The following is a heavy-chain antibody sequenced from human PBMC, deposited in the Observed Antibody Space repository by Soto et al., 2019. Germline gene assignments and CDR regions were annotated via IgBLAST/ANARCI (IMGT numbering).Heavy chain of an antibody. CDR3: TTESYYDFWSGYFYYYMDV. CDR2: IKSKTDGGTT. V-gene: IGHV3-15*01. D-gene: IGHD3-3*01. J-gene: IGHJ6*03. Sequence: GGSLRLSCAASGFTFSNAWMSWVRQAPGKGLEWVGRIKSKTDGGTTDYAAPVKGRFTISRDDSKNTLYLQMNSLKTEDTAVYYCTTESYYDFWSGYFYYYMDVWGKGTTVTVSS. CDR1: GFTFSNAW.